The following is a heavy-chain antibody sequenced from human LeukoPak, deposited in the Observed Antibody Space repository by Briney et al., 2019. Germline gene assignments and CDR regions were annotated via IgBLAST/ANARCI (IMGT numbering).Heavy chain of an antibody. D-gene: IGHD4-17*01. Sequence: GGSLRLSCAASGFTFSSYSMNWVRQAPGKGLEWVSSISSSSSYIYYADSVKGRFTISRDNVKNSLYLQMNSLRAEDTAVYYCARDDYGDYMADYWGQGTLVTVSS. CDR3: ARDDYGDYMADY. CDR2: ISSSSSYI. J-gene: IGHJ4*02. CDR1: GFTFSSYS. V-gene: IGHV3-21*01.